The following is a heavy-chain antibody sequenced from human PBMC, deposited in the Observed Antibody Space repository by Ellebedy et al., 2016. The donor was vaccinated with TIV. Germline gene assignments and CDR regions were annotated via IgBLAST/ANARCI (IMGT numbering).Heavy chain of an antibody. CDR3: AKDAQWELLYQGHCFDY. J-gene: IGHJ4*02. CDR1: GFTFSSYG. D-gene: IGHD1-26*01. CDR2: ISYDGSNK. Sequence: GESLKISXAASGFTFSSYGMHWVRQAPGKGLEWVAVISYDGSNKYYADSVKGRFTISRDNSKNTLYLQMNSLRAEDTAVYYCAKDAQWELLYQGHCFDYWGQGTLVTVSS. V-gene: IGHV3-30*18.